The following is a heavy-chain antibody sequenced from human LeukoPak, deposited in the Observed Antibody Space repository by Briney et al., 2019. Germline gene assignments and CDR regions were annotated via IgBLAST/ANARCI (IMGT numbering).Heavy chain of an antibody. CDR1: GFTVSSNH. J-gene: IGHJ4*02. CDR3: NGYGGNSV. V-gene: IGHV3-53*01. Sequence: PGGSLSLSCAVSGFTVSSNHMSWVRQAAGKGLEWVSLIENDATTYYADSVKGRFTISRDNSKNTLYIQMNSLRVEDTAVYYCNGYGGNSVWGQGTLVTVSS. CDR2: IENDATT. D-gene: IGHD4-23*01.